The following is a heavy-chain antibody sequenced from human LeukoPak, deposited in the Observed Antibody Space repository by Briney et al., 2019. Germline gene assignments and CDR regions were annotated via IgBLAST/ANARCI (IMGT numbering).Heavy chain of an antibody. Sequence: GGSLRLSCAASGFTFSSYAMHWVRQAPGKGLEWVAVISYDGSNKCYADSVKGRFTISRDNSKNTLYLQMNSLRAADTAVYYCARDYNRGIPSSGWFDPWGQGTLVTVSS. CDR3: ARDYNRGIPSSGWFDP. CDR2: ISYDGSNK. V-gene: IGHV3-30*01. CDR1: GFTFSSYA. J-gene: IGHJ5*02. D-gene: IGHD1-14*01.